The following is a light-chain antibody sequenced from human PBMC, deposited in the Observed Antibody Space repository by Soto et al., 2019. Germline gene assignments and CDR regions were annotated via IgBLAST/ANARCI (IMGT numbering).Light chain of an antibody. J-gene: IGKJ5*01. V-gene: IGKV3D-7*01. CDR3: QQSYSTPIS. Sequence: EIVLTQSPGTLSLSPGAGAPLSCRASQSVSSSYIAWYQQRPGQTPSLLIYGASTRATGIPARFSGSGSGTEFTLTISSLQSEDFAVYYCQQSYSTPISFGQGTRLEIK. CDR2: GAS. CDR1: QSVSSSY.